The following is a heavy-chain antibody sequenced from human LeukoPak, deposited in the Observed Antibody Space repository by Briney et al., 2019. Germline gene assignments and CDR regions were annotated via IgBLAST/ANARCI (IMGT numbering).Heavy chain of an antibody. CDR1: EYTFTDYY. V-gene: IGHV1-2*02. CDR2: INPNTGGA. D-gene: IGHD7-27*01. Sequence: ASVKVSCKASEYTFTDYYVHWVRQAPGQGLEWMGWINPNTGGANYAQKFQGRVTMTRGTSISTGYLDLSGLRSDDTAVYYCARAKANWGSGDYWGQGTLVTVSS. J-gene: IGHJ4*02. CDR3: ARAKANWGSGDY.